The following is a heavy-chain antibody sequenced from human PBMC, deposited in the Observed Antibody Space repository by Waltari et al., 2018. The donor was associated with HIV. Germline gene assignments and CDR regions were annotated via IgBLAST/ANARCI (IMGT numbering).Heavy chain of an antibody. Sequence: EVQLVESGGGLVQPGRSLRLSCAASGLTFDDYAMHWVRQAPGKGLEWVSGISWNSGSIGYADSVKGRFTISRDNAKNSLYLQMNSLRAEDTALYYCAKAGPYYDSSGYYLFDYWGQGTLVTVSS. V-gene: IGHV3-9*01. J-gene: IGHJ4*02. CDR3: AKAGPYYDSSGYYLFDY. CDR2: ISWNSGSI. D-gene: IGHD3-22*01. CDR1: GLTFDDYA.